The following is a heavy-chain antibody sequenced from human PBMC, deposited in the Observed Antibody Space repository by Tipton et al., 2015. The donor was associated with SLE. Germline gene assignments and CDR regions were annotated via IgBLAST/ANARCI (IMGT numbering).Heavy chain of an antibody. D-gene: IGHD2-2*01. Sequence: TLSLTCAVYGGSFSGYYWTWIRQSPEKGLEWIGEISHSGNANYTPSLKSRVSMSVDTSKNQFSLQLHSMTAADTAVYYCARGLRPPRVVPAASYSYGMAVWGQGTTVTVSS. CDR1: GGSFSGYY. CDR2: ISHSGNA. V-gene: IGHV4-34*01. J-gene: IGHJ6*02. CDR3: ARGLRPPRVVPAASYSYGMAV.